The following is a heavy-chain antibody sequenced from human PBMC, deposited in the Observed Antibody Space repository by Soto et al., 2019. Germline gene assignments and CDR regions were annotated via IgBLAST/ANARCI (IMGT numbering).Heavy chain of an antibody. CDR1: GFPISSYA. CDR3: SKDKPGTTSFDY. Sequence: EVQLLESGGGLVQPGGSLSLSCAASGFPISSYALSWVRQSPGKGLEWGSAISDRVDTKHYADSVKGRFTISRDTAKNTLYLQMHNLRAEDTDVFYCSKDKPGTTSFDYWGRGTPVTVS. J-gene: IGHJ4*02. D-gene: IGHD1-1*01. CDR2: ISDRVDTK. V-gene: IGHV3-23*01.